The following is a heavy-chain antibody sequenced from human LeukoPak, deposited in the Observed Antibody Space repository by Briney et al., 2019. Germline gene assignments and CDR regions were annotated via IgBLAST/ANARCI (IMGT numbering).Heavy chain of an antibody. CDR2: ISGSGGST. Sequence: PGGSLRLSCAASGFTFNSSAMSWVRQAPGKGLEWVSAISGSGGSTYYADSVKGRFTISRDNSKNTLYLQMNSLRAEDTAVYYCAKDPRVGSRVATPCYWGQGTLVTVSS. CDR1: GFTFNSSA. V-gene: IGHV3-23*01. J-gene: IGHJ4*02. D-gene: IGHD3-3*01. CDR3: AKDPRVGSRVATPCY.